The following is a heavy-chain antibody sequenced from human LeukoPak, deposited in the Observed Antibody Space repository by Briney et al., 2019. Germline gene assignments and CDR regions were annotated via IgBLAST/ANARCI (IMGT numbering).Heavy chain of an antibody. CDR2: TYYRSKWYN. V-gene: IGHV6-1*01. CDR1: GGSVSSNSAA. J-gene: IGHJ4*02. Sequence: SQTLSLTCAISGGSVSSNSAAWNWIRQSPSRGLERLGRTYYRSKWYNDYAVSVKSRITINPDTSKNQFSLQLNSVTPEDTAVYYCAKQQLGYGVYDYFDYWGQGTLVTVSS. D-gene: IGHD6-13*01. CDR3: AKQQLGYGVYDYFDY.